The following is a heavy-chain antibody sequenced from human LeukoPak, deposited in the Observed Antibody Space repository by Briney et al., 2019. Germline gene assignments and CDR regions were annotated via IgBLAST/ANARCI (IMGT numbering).Heavy chain of an antibody. V-gene: IGHV3-21*01. CDR3: ARESLGSSGYYRDY. CDR1: GFTFSSYS. Sequence: GSLRLSCAASGFTFSSYSMNWVRQAPGEGLEWVSSISSSSSYIYYADSVKGRFTISRDNAKNSLYLQMNSLRAEDTAVYYCARESLGSSGYYRDYWGQGTLVTVSS. J-gene: IGHJ4*02. CDR2: ISSSSSYI. D-gene: IGHD3-22*01.